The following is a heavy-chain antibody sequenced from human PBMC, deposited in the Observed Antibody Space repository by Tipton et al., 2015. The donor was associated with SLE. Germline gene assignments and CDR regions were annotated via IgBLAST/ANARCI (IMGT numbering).Heavy chain of an antibody. CDR1: GGSISSGGYY. D-gene: IGHD2-21*01. J-gene: IGHJ1*01. CDR2: IYTSGST. V-gene: IGHV4-61*02. Sequence: TLSLTCTVSGGSISSGGYYWSWIRQHPGKGLEWIGRIYTSGSTNYNPSLKSRVTISVDTSKNQFSLKLSSVTAADTAVYYCARGCGGDCLIPEYFQHWGQGTLVTVSS. CDR3: ARGCGGDCLIPEYFQH.